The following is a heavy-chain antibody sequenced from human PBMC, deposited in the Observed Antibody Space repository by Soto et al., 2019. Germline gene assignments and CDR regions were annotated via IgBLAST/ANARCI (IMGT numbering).Heavy chain of an antibody. CDR2: INAGNGNT. CDR3: ARTGIIGYVVTAPCIGAFDI. V-gene: IGHV1-3*01. CDR1: GYTFTSYA. Sequence: ASVKVSCKASGYTFTSYAMHWVRQAPGQRLEWMGWINAGNGNTKYSLKFQGRVTITRDTSASTDYMELSSLRSEDTAGYYCARTGIIGYVVTAPCIGAFDIWGQGTMVTVSS. D-gene: IGHD2-21*02. J-gene: IGHJ3*02.